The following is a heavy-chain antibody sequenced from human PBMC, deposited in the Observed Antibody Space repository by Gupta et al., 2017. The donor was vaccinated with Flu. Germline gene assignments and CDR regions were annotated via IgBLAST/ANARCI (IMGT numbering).Heavy chain of an antibody. CDR3: ARRVRRGWGTSGVFDY. Sequence: QLQLQESGPGLVKPSETLSLTCTVSGCSISSSSYYWGWIRPPPGKGLEWIGSIYYSGSTYYNPSIKGRVTIAVDTSKNQFSLKLSSVTAADTAVYDCARRVRRGWGTSGVFDYWGQGTLVTGSS. J-gene: IGHJ4*02. D-gene: IGHD3-16*01. V-gene: IGHV4-39*01. CDR2: IYYSGST. CDR1: GCSISSSSYY.